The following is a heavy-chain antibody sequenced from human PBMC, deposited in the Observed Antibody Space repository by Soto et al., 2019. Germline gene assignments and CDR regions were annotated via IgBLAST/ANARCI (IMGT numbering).Heavy chain of an antibody. CDR3: ARDPTMVRGGAHSGMDV. CDR1: GYTFTSYY. J-gene: IGHJ6*02. D-gene: IGHD3-10*01. V-gene: IGHV1-46*01. Sequence: ASVKVSCKASGYTFTSYYMHWVRQAPGQGLEWMGIINPSGGSTSYAQKFQGRVTMTRDTSTSTVYMELSSLRSEDTAVYYCARDPTMVRGGAHSGMDVWGQGTTVTVSS. CDR2: INPSGGST.